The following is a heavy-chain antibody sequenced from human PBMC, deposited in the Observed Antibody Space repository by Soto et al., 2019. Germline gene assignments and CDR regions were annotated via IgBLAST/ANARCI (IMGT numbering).Heavy chain of an antibody. Sequence: AASVKVSWKASGYTFTNYEINWVRQATGQGLEWMGWMNPGSGNTGYAHKLQGRVTMTRNISISTAYMELSRLGSDDTAIYYCARMASSGSLNWFDPWGQGTLVTVSS. D-gene: IGHD3-10*01. CDR1: GYTFTNYE. CDR3: ARMASSGSLNWFDP. J-gene: IGHJ5*02. V-gene: IGHV1-8*01. CDR2: MNPGSGNT.